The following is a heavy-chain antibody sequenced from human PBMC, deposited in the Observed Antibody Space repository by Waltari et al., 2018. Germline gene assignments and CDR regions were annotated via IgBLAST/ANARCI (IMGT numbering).Heavy chain of an antibody. Sequence: EEQLLESGGGLVQPGDSLRLSCAASGFRFSNYWMNWVRQAPGKGLVGVARISNDETTLTYADSVKGRFTISRDNAKNTVYLQRKRLRADDTAVYYCARLAPRTYRSPVPGRHYYYGMDVWGQGTTVTVSS. CDR1: GFRFSNYW. V-gene: IGHV3-74*03. CDR2: ISNDETTL. J-gene: IGHJ6*02. D-gene: IGHD3-10*01. CDR3: ARLAPRTYRSPVPGRHYYYGMDV.